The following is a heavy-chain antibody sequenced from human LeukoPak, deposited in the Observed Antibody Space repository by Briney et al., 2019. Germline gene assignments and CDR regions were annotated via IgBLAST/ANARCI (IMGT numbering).Heavy chain of an antibody. CDR3: ARAGGYSYGFDY. CDR2: IYYSGST. Sequence: SETLSLTCTVSGGSISSYYWSWIRQPPGKGLEWIGYIYYSGSTNYNPSLKSRVTISVDTSKNQFSLKLSSVTAADTAVYYCARAGGYSYGFDYWGQGTPVTVSS. J-gene: IGHJ4*02. V-gene: IGHV4-59*01. D-gene: IGHD5-18*01. CDR1: GGSISSYY.